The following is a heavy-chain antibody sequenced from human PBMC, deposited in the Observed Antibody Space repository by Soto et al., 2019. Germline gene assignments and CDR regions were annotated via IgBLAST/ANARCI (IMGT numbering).Heavy chain of an antibody. D-gene: IGHD2-15*01. V-gene: IGHV3-23*01. CDR3: AKGGSAYCSGGSCYHPFYY. J-gene: IGHJ4*02. CDR1: GFTFSNYA. Sequence: EVQLLESGGGLVQPGGSLRLSCAASGFTFSNYAMTWVRQAPGKGLEWVSTISGSGGNTWYADSVKGRFTISRDNSKNTLYLQMNSLRAEDTAVYYCAKGGSAYCSGGSCYHPFYYWGQGTLATVS. CDR2: ISGSGGNT.